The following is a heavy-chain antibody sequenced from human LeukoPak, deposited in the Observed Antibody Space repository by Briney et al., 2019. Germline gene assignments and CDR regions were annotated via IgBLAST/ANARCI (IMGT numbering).Heavy chain of an antibody. Sequence: SETLSLTCAVYGGSFSGYYWSWIRQPPGKGLEWIGEINHSGSTNYNPSLKSRVTISVDTSKNQFSLKLSSVTAADTAVYYCASPDCGGDCYSRRAFDIWGQGTIVTVSS. CDR1: GGSFSGYY. CDR3: ASPDCGGDCYSRRAFDI. J-gene: IGHJ3*02. V-gene: IGHV4-34*01. CDR2: INHSGST. D-gene: IGHD2-21*02.